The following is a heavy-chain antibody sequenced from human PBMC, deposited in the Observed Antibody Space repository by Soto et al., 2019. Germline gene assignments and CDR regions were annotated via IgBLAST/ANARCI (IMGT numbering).Heavy chain of an antibody. D-gene: IGHD3-22*01. J-gene: IGHJ6*02. CDR2: IYPGDSDT. CDR3: ARPYYYDSSGYPGGMDV. V-gene: IGHV5-51*01. Sequence: EVQLVQSGAEVKKPGESLKISCKGSGYSFTSYWIGWVRQMPGKGLEWMGIIYPGDSDTRYSPSFQGQVTISADKSISTAYLQRSSLKASDTAMYYCARPYYYDSSGYPGGMDVWGQGTTVTVSS. CDR1: GYSFTSYW.